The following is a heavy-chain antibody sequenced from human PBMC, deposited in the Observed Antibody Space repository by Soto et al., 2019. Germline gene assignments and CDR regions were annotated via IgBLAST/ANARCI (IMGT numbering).Heavy chain of an antibody. CDR3: ARGSYYFDY. CDR1: GGSISSYY. CDR2: IYYRWST. Sequence: SETLSLTCTVSGGSISSYYWTWIRQPPGKGLEWIAYIYYRWSTTYNPSLKSRVTISVDWSNNQFSLEVSSLTAAETAVYYCARGSYYFDYWGQGTLVTVSS. J-gene: IGHJ4*02. V-gene: IGHV4-59*01.